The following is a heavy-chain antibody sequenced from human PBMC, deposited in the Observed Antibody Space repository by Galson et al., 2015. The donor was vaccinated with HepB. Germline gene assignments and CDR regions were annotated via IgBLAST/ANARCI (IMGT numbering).Heavy chain of an antibody. CDR1: GYTFTSYA. V-gene: IGHV7-4-1*02. CDR2: INTNTGNP. Sequence: SVKVSCKASGYTFTSYAMNWVRQAPGQGLEWMGWINTNTGNPTYAQGFTGRFVFSLDTSVSTAYLQISSLKAEDTAVYYCARDGKQLVRGIYYYYYYGMDVWGQGTTVTVSS. D-gene: IGHD6-13*01. CDR3: ARDGKQLVRGIYYYYYYGMDV. J-gene: IGHJ6*02.